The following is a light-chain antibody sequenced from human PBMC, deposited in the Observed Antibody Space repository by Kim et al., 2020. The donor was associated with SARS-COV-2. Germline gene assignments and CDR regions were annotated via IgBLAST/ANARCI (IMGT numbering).Light chain of an antibody. CDR1: QSVSSSY. CDR3: QQYGTSPST. Sequence: SPVERANLPCRASQSVSSSYVAWYQQKPGQAPRLLISSASTRATGIPDRFSASGSGTDFTLTISRLEPGDFAVDYCQQYGTSPSTFGQGTRLEIK. CDR2: SAS. J-gene: IGKJ5*01. V-gene: IGKV3-20*01.